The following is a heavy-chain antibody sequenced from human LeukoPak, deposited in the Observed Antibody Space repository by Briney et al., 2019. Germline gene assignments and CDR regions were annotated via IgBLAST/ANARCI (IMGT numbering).Heavy chain of an antibody. D-gene: IGHD1-1*01. V-gene: IGHV5-51*01. J-gene: IGHJ6*02. CDR1: GYSFTSYW. CDR3: ASSSADSGTAYYYYYYGMDV. Sequence: GESLKISCKGPGYSFTSYWIGWVRQLPGKGLEWMGIIYPGDSDTRYSPSFQGQVTISADKSISTAYLQWSSLKASDTAMYYCASSSADSGTAYYYYYYGMDVWGQGTTVTVSS. CDR2: IYPGDSDT.